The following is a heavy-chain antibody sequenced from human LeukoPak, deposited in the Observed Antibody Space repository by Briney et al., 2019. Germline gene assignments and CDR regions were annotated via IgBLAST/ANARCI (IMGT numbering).Heavy chain of an antibody. CDR1: GGSISSSSYY. CDR2: IYYSGST. D-gene: IGHD7-27*01. J-gene: IGHJ2*01. Sequence: PSETLSLTCTGPGGSISSSSYYWGWIRQPPGKGLEWIGSIYYSGSTYYNPSLKSRVTISVDTSKNQFSLKLSSVTAADTAVYYCARGPWGFWYFDLWGSGTLVTVPS. CDR3: ARGPWGFWYFDL. V-gene: IGHV4-39*07.